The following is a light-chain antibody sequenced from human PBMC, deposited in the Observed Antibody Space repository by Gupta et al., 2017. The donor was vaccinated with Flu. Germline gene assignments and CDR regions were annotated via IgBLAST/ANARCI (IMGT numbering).Light chain of an antibody. CDR2: VSS. CDR1: QNVGRNY. Sequence: EKVTLSCRASQNVGRNYLSWYQQKPGQTPRLLIYVSSSRASGIPDRFSASGAGTDCTLTISRLEPEDSAVYYCHQYAKSPLTFGGGTKVEIK. J-gene: IGKJ4*01. V-gene: IGKV3-20*01. CDR3: HQYAKSPLT.